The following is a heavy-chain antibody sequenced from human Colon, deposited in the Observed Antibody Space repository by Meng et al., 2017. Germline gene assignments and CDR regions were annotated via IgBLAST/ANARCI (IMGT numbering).Heavy chain of an antibody. Sequence: QVHLQGSGPGLVRPSETLSLTCTVSGASVSDTNYAWSWIRQPPGKGLEWIGYGSTNHNPSLKSRVTISVDTSKNQFSLTLNSVTAADTAVYYCARDNWGSLDYWGQGTLVTVSS. CDR1: GASVSDTNYA. J-gene: IGHJ4*02. CDR2: GST. D-gene: IGHD7-27*01. CDR3: ARDNWGSLDY. V-gene: IGHV4-61*01.